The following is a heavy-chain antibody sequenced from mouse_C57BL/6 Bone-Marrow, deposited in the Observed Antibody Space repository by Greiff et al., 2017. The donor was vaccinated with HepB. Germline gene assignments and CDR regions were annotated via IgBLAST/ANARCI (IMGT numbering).Heavy chain of an antibody. V-gene: IGHV3-6*01. Sequence: VQLKESGPGLVKPSQSLSLTCSVTGYSITSGYYWNWIRQFPGNKLEWMGYISYDGSNNYNPSLKNRISITRDTSKNQFFLKLNSVTTEDTATYYCARDLLQRDAMDYWGQGTSVTVSS. J-gene: IGHJ4*01. CDR3: ARDLLQRDAMDY. CDR2: ISYDGSN. CDR1: GYSITSGYY.